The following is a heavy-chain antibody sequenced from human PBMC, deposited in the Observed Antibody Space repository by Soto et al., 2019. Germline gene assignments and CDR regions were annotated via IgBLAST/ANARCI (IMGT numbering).Heavy chain of an antibody. V-gene: IGHV4-61*01. CDR2: IYYSGST. Sequence: QVQLQESGPGLVKPSETLSLTCTVSGGSVSSDSYYWSWIRQPPGKGLEWIGYIYYSGSTKYNPSLKSRVTIAVDTYKNQFSMKLSSVAAADTGVYYCARDNVGGVVTPKWDNWFDPWGQGTLVTVSS. CDR3: ARDNVGGVVTPKWDNWFDP. J-gene: IGHJ5*02. D-gene: IGHD2-21*02. CDR1: GGSVSSDSYY.